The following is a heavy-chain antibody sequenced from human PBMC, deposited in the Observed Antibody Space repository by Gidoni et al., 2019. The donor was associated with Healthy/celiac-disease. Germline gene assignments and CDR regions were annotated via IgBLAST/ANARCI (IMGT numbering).Heavy chain of an antibody. J-gene: IGHJ4*02. CDR2: ISAYNGNT. Sequence: QVQLVQSGAEVKKPGASVKVSCTASGYPFTSYGISWVRQAPGQGLEGMGWISAYNGNTNDAQKLQGRVTMTADTSTSTAYMELRSLRSDDTAVYYCARDNIAVAGIYFDYWGQGTLVTVSS. D-gene: IGHD6-19*01. V-gene: IGHV1-18*01. CDR1: GYPFTSYG. CDR3: ARDNIAVAGIYFDY.